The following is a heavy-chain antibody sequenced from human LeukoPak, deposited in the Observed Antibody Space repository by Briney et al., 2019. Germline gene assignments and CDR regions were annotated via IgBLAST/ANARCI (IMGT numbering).Heavy chain of an antibody. CDR2: IYYSGST. CDR3: ARVDTAMVTDY. D-gene: IGHD5-18*01. J-gene: IGHJ4*02. V-gene: IGHV4-59*01. CDR1: GGSISSYY. Sequence: SETLSLTCTVSGGSISSYYWSWIRQPPGKGLEWIGYIYYSGSTNYNPSLKSRVTISVDTSKNQFSLKLSSVTAADTAVYYCARVDTAMVTDYWGQGTLVTVSS.